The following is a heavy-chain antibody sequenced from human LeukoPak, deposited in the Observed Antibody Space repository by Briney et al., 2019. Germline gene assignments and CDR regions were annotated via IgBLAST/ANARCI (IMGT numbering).Heavy chain of an antibody. CDR2: ISGSGGST. Sequence: GGPLRLSCAASGFTFSSYAMTWVRQAPGKGLDWVSAISGSGGSTYYADSVKGRFTISRDNSKNTLYLQMNSLRAEDTAVYYCAKDLTMGSSSPSYFDYWGQGTLVTVSS. J-gene: IGHJ4*02. CDR3: AKDLTMGSSSPSYFDY. V-gene: IGHV3-23*01. D-gene: IGHD4/OR15-4a*01. CDR1: GFTFSSYA.